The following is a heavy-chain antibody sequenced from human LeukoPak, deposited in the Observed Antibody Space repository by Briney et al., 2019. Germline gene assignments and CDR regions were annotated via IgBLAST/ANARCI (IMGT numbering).Heavy chain of an antibody. Sequence: GGSLRLSCAASGFTFSSYAMHWVRQAPGKGLEWVAVISYDGSNKYYADSVKGRFTISRDNSKNTLYLQMNSLRAEDTAVYYCAREGWSHAFDIWGQGTMVTVSS. V-gene: IGHV3-30-3*01. J-gene: IGHJ3*02. CDR1: GFTFSSYA. D-gene: IGHD6-19*01. CDR2: ISYDGSNK. CDR3: AREGWSHAFDI.